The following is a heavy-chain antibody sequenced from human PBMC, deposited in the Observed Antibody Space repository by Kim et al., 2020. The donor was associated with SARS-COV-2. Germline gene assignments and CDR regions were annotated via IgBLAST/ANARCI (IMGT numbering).Heavy chain of an antibody. CDR3: ARQAPRLLRFGALGDFAY. V-gene: IGHV4-39*01. J-gene: IGHJ4*02. CDR1: GASIKNSDSY. D-gene: IGHD3-10*01. Sequence: SETLSLTCSVSGASIKNSDSYWGWIRQSPGKGLEWIGSFSYSGTTYYNPSLKSLVTISVDTSNNHLSLTMRSATAADTALYYCARQAPRLLRFGALGDFAYWGQGTLVAVSS. CDR2: FSYSGTT.